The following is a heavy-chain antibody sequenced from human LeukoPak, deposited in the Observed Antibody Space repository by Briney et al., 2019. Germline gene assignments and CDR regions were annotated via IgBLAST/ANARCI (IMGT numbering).Heavy chain of an antibody. J-gene: IGHJ4*02. V-gene: IGHV3-11*04. CDR3: AREALYDILTGPIDC. CDR2: ISGSGTTI. Sequence: GGSLRLSCAASGFTFSYYYMSWIRQAPGKGLEWVSFISGSGTTIYYADSVKGRFTISRDNAKNSLYLQMNSLRAEDTAVYYCAREALYDILTGPIDCWGQGTLVTVSP. D-gene: IGHD3-9*01. CDR1: GFTFSYYY.